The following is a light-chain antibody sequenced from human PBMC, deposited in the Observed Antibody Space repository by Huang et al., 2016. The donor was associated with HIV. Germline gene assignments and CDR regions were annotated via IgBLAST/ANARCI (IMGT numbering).Light chain of an antibody. Sequence: EIVMTQSPATLSVSPGERATLSCRASQSVNSNLAWYQQKPGQAPRLLIYGASTRATGIPARFSGSWSGTEFTLTISSLQSEDFAVYYCQQYNNWPPLTFGGGTKVEIK. CDR3: QQYNNWPPLT. J-gene: IGKJ4*01. V-gene: IGKV3-15*01. CDR2: GAS. CDR1: QSVNSN.